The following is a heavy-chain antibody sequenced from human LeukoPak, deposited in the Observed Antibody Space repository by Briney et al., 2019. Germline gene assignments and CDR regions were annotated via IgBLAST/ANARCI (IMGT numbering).Heavy chain of an antibody. CDR3: ARLSGGGQKPVYYYYYGMDV. J-gene: IGHJ6*02. CDR1: GGSISSSSYY. V-gene: IGHV4-39*01. Sequence: SETLSLTCTVSGGSISSSSYYWGWIRQPPGKGLEWIGSIYYSGSTYYNPSLKSRVTISVDTSKNQFSLKLSSVTAADTAVYYCARLSGGGQKPVYYYYYGMDVWGQGTTVTVSS. D-gene: IGHD3-16*01. CDR2: IYYSGST.